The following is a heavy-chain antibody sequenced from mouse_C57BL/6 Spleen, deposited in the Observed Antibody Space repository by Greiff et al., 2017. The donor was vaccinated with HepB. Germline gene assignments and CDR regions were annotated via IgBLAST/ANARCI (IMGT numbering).Heavy chain of an antibody. Sequence: EVQLQQSGAELVRPGASVKLSCTASGFNIKDDYMHWVKQRPEQGLEWIGWIDPANGDTEYASKFQGKATITADTSSNTAYLQLSSLTSEDTAVYYCTTYGNYASWFAYWGQGTLVTVSA. CDR2: IDPANGDT. V-gene: IGHV14-4*01. D-gene: IGHD2-1*01. CDR1: GFNIKDDY. CDR3: TTYGNYASWFAY. J-gene: IGHJ3*01.